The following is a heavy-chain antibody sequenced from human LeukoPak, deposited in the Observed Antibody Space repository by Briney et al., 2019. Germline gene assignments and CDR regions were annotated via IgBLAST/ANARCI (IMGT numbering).Heavy chain of an antibody. CDR1: GDTVTGFS. Sequence: PGASVKVSCKVSGDTVTGFSIHWVRQAPGHGLEWMGGFDPEDGARIFAQKFQGRVTMTEDTSTDTAYMDLSSLRSEDTAVYYCATGYTYDYSLYWGQGTLVTVSS. V-gene: IGHV1-24*01. D-gene: IGHD5-18*01. J-gene: IGHJ4*02. CDR2: FDPEDGAR. CDR3: ATGYTYDYSLY.